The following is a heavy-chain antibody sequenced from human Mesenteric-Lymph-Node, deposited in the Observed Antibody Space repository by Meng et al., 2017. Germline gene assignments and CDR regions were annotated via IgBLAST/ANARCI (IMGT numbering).Heavy chain of an antibody. CDR3: ARLPQEKWFGELLFDY. CDR1: GGTFSSYA. D-gene: IGHD3-10*01. Sequence: SVKVSCKASGGTFSSYAISWVRQAPGQGLEWMGGIIPIFGTANYAQKFQGRVTITADKSTSTAYMELSSLRSEDTAVYYCARLPQEKWFGELLFDYWGQGMLVTVSS. CDR2: IIPIFGTA. V-gene: IGHV1-69*06. J-gene: IGHJ4*02.